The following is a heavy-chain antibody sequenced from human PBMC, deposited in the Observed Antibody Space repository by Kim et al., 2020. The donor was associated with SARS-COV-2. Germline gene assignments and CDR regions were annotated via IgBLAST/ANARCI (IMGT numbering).Heavy chain of an antibody. CDR3: AILASTAAGPSYYFDY. D-gene: IGHD6-13*01. J-gene: IGHJ4*02. Sequence: GESLKISCKGSGYSFTSYWIGWVRQMPGKGLEWMGIIYPGDSDTRYSPSFQGQVTISADKSISTAYLQWSSLKASDTAMYYCAILASTAAGPSYYFDYWGQGTLVTVSS. CDR1: GYSFTSYW. V-gene: IGHV5-51*01. CDR2: IYPGDSDT.